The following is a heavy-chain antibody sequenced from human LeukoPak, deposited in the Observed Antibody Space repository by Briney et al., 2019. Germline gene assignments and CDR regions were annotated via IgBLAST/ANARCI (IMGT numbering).Heavy chain of an antibody. CDR2: ISGSGGST. J-gene: IGHJ4*02. CDR3: ARRCYDSSGFDY. Sequence: GGSLRLSCAASGLTFTTYAMSWVRQAPGKGLEWVSAISGSGGSTYCADSVKGRFTISRDNSKNTLYLQMNSLRAEDTAVYYCARRCYDSSGFDYWGQGTLVTVSS. V-gene: IGHV3-23*01. D-gene: IGHD3-22*01. CDR1: GLTFTTYA.